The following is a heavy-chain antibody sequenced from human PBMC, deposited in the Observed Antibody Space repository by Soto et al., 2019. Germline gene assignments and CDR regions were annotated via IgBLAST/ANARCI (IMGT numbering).Heavy chain of an antibody. CDR1: RYTFTYYD. V-gene: IGHV1-8*01. CDR3: ARDYYGSGSYYNF. J-gene: IGHJ4*02. D-gene: IGHD3-10*01. Sequence: ASVKVSCKASRYTFTYYDINWLRQATGQGLEWMGWMNPNNGNTGYAQKFQGRVTLTRDTSISTAYMELSSLRSDDSAVYYCARDYYGSGSYYNFWGQGTQVTVSS. CDR2: MNPNNGNT.